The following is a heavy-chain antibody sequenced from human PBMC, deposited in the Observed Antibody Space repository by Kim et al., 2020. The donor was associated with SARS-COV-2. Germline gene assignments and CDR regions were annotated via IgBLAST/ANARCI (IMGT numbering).Heavy chain of an antibody. V-gene: IGHV4-34*01. Sequence: SETLSLTCAVYGGSFSGYYWSWIRQPPGKGLEWIGEINHSGSTNYNPSLKSRVTISVDTSKNQFSLKLSSVTAADTAVYYCARRGGALRIVVVPAAMRAGGMDVWGQGTTVTVSS. CDR3: ARRGGALRIVVVPAAMRAGGMDV. J-gene: IGHJ6*02. CDR2: INHSGST. CDR1: GGSFSGYY. D-gene: IGHD2-2*01.